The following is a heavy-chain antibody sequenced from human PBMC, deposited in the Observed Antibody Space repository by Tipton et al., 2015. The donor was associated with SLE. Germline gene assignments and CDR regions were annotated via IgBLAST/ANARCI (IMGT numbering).Heavy chain of an antibody. Sequence: SLRLSCAASGFTFTTYDMHWVRQAPGKGLEWVAVISYDGSNKYYADSVKGRFTISRDNSKNTLYLQVNSLRAEDTAVHYCARVLGSFYGMDVWGQGTTVTVSS. CDR1: GFTFTTYD. V-gene: IGHV3-30*04. J-gene: IGHJ6*02. CDR3: ARVLGSFYGMDV. CDR2: ISYDGSNK.